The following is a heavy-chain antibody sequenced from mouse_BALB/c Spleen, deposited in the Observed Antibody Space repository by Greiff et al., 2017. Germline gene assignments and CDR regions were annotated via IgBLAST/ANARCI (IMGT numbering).Heavy chain of an antibody. J-gene: IGHJ4*01. V-gene: IGHV7-3*02. CDR1: GFTFTDYY. CDR2: IRNKANGYTT. D-gene: IGHD1-1*01. CDR3: ARSPRESTTGVATGYAMDY. Sequence: DVHLVESGGGLVQPGGSLRLSCATSGFTFTDYYMSWVRQPPGKALEWLGFIRNKANGYTTEYSASVKGRFTISRDNSQSILYLQMNTLRAEDSATYYCARSPRESTTGVATGYAMDYWGQGTSVTVSS.